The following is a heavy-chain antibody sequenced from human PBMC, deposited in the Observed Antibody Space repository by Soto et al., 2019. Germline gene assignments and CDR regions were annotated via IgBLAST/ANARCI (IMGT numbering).Heavy chain of an antibody. CDR2: VNPNSGNT. J-gene: IGHJ2*01. Sequence: GASVKVSCKASGYTFTSYDINWVRQATGQRLEWMGWVNPNSGNTGYAQKFQGRVPMTRKTSISTAYMGLSSLRSEDTGVYYSGSTCYNPSLKSRVTISVDTSKNQFSLKLSSVTAADTAVYHCARVRRKKWVLYGDYVPRVNAVGYFDLWGRGTLVTVSS. CDR1: GYTFTSYD. D-gene: IGHD2-21*02. CDR3: GSTCYNPSLKSRVTISVDTSKNQFSLKLSSVTAADTAVYHCARVRRKKWVLYGDYVPRVNAVGYFDL. V-gene: IGHV1-8*01.